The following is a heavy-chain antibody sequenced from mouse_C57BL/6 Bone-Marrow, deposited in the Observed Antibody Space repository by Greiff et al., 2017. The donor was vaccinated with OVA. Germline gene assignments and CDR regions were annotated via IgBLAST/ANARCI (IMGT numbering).Heavy chain of an antibody. J-gene: IGHJ3*01. Sequence: QVQLQQPGAELVMPGASVKLSCKASGYTFTSYWMPWVKQRPGQGLEWIGEIDPSASYTNYTQKFKGKSTLTVAKSSSTAYMQLSSLTSEDSAVYYCARGDYYGSSFAWFAYWGQGTLVTVSA. CDR2: IDPSASYT. CDR3: ARGDYYGSSFAWFAY. CDR1: GYTFTSYW. V-gene: IGHV1-69*01. D-gene: IGHD1-1*01.